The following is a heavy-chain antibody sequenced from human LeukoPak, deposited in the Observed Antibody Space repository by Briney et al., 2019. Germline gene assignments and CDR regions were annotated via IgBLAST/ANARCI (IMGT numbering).Heavy chain of an antibody. CDR2: ISWNSNSI. V-gene: IGHV3-9*03. Sequence: GGSLRLSCAASGFNFDDYAMHWVRQGPGKGLEWVSGISWNSNSINYGDSVRGRFTTSRDNAKKSPFLQMDSLRTEDMALYYCARARGNTFDYWGQGTLVTVSS. CDR3: ARARGNTFDY. J-gene: IGHJ4*02. CDR1: GFNFDDYA. D-gene: IGHD2/OR15-2a*01.